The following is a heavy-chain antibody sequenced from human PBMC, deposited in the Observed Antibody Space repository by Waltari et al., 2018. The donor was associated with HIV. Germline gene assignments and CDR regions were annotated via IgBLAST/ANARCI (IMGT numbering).Heavy chain of an antibody. CDR3: ASPGGVVTAIREYFDY. V-gene: IGHV4-38-2*02. Sequence: QVQLQESGPGLVKPSETLSLTCTVSGYSISSGYYWGWLRQPPGKGLEWIGSIYHSGSTYYNPSLKSRVTISVDTSKNQFSRKLSSVTAADTAVYYCASPGGVVTAIREYFDYWGQGTLVTVSS. D-gene: IGHD2-21*02. J-gene: IGHJ4*02. CDR1: GYSISSGYY. CDR2: IYHSGST.